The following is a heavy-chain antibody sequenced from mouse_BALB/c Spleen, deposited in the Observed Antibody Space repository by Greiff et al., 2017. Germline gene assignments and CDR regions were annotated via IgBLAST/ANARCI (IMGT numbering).Heavy chain of an antibody. CDR2: ISSGGSYT. J-gene: IGHJ2*01. Sequence: DVMLVESGGGLVKPGGSLKLSCAASGFTFSSYAMSWVRQSPEKRLEWVAEISSGGSYTYYPDTVTGRFTISRDNAKNTLYLEMSSLRSEDTAMYYCARRGFDYWGQGTTLTVSS. V-gene: IGHV5-9-4*01. CDR3: ARRGFDY. CDR1: GFTFSSYA.